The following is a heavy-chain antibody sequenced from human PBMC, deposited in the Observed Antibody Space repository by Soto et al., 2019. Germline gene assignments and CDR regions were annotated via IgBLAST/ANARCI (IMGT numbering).Heavy chain of an antibody. CDR2: IYPGDSGT. J-gene: IGHJ4*02. CDR3: ARDYDYALDY. V-gene: IGHV5-51*01. Sequence: GESLKISCXGSGYSFSSYWIGWVRQMPGKGLEWMGFIYPGDSGTRYSPSFQGQVTISVDKSISTAYLQWSSLKASDTAIYYCARDYDYALDYWGQGTLVTVSS. D-gene: IGHD3-16*01. CDR1: GYSFSSYW.